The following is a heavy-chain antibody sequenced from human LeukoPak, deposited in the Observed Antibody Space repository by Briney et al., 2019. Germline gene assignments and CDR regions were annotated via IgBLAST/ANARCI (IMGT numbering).Heavy chain of an antibody. CDR2: ISYDGSNK. D-gene: IGHD3-22*01. CDR3: ASRKVVVISYYFDY. CDR1: GFTFSSYA. Sequence: GGSLRLSCAASGFTFSSYAMHWVRQAPGKGLEWVAVISYDGSNKYYADSVKGRFTISRDNSKNTLYLQMNSLRAENTAVYYCASRKVVVISYYFDYWGQGTLVTVSS. J-gene: IGHJ4*02. V-gene: IGHV3-30*04.